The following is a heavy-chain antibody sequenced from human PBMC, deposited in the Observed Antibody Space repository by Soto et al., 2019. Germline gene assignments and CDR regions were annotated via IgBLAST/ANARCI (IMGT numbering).Heavy chain of an antibody. J-gene: IGHJ4*02. Sequence: QLQLQESGSGLVKPSQTLSLTCAVSGGSMRSGDYSWSWIRQPPGKGLEWIGYIYYSGNSYYNPSLKSRVTISLDRSKNQFSLKLSSVTAAETAVYYCASGAGNHDGSGSLFDYWGQGILVPVSS. CDR1: GGSMRSGDYS. V-gene: IGHV4-30-2*01. CDR3: ASGAGNHDGSGSLFDY. D-gene: IGHD3-10*01. CDR2: IYYSGNS.